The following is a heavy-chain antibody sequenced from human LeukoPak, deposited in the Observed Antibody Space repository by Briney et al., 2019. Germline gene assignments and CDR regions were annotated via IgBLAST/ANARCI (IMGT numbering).Heavy chain of an antibody. V-gene: IGHV3-30*02. CDR3: ARGSWYYYGSGSYRYFDY. D-gene: IGHD3-10*01. Sequence: PGGSLRLSRAASGFIFSSYGMHWVRQAPGKGLEWVAFIRYDGRNKYYADSVKGRFTISRDNSKNTLYLQMNSLRGEDTAVYYCARGSWYYYGSGSYRYFDYWGQGTLVTVSS. CDR1: GFIFSSYG. CDR2: IRYDGRNK. J-gene: IGHJ4*02.